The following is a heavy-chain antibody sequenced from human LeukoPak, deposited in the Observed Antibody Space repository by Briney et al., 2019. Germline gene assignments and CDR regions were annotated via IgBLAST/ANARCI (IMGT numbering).Heavy chain of an antibody. Sequence: GGSLRLSCSASGFTFSSYAMHWVRQAPGKGLEYVSAISSNGGSTYYADSVKGRFTISRDNSKNTLYLQMSSLRAEDTAVYYCVKGGYCSSTSGYARGFPNYYYGMDVWGKGTTVTVSS. CDR3: VKGGYCSSTSGYARGFPNYYYGMDV. J-gene: IGHJ6*04. CDR1: GFTFSSYA. V-gene: IGHV3-64D*06. CDR2: ISSNGGST. D-gene: IGHD2-2*01.